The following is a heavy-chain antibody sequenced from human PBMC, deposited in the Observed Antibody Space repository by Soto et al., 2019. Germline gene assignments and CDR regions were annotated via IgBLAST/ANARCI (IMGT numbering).Heavy chain of an antibody. CDR3: GLTLYYYYGMDV. CDR2: INPSGGST. D-gene: IGHD3-22*01. CDR1: GYTFTSYY. V-gene: IGHV1-46*01. Sequence: SVKVSCKASGYTFTSYYMHWVRQAPGQGLEWMGIINPSGGSTSYAQKFQGRVTMTRDTSTSTVYMELSSLRSEDTAVYYCGLTLYYYYGMDVWDQGTTVTVSS. J-gene: IGHJ6*02.